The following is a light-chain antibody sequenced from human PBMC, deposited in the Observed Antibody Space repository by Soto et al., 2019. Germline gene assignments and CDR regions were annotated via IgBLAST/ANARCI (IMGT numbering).Light chain of an antibody. V-gene: IGLV3-21*04. CDR2: YDS. Sequence: SYELTQPPSVSVAPGKTARITCGGNNIGSKSVHCYQQKPGQAPVLVIYYDSDRPSGIPERFSGSNSGNTATLTISRVEAGDEADYYCQVWDSSSDPNYVFGTGTRSPS. J-gene: IGLJ1*01. CDR3: QVWDSSSDPNYV. CDR1: NIGSKS.